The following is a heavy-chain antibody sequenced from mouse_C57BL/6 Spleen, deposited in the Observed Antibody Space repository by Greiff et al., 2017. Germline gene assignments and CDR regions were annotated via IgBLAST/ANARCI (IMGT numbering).Heavy chain of an antibody. CDR3: ARRTTVEHAMAY. CDR2: IYWDDDK. Sequence: ESGPGILQSSQTLSLTCSFSGFSLSTSGMGVSWIRQPSGKGLEWLAHIYWDDDKRYNPSLKSRLTISKDTSRNQVFLKITIGNTADTATYYCARRTTVEHAMAYWRQGTSVTVSS. D-gene: IGHD1-1*01. J-gene: IGHJ4*01. V-gene: IGHV8-12*01. CDR1: GFSLSTSGMG.